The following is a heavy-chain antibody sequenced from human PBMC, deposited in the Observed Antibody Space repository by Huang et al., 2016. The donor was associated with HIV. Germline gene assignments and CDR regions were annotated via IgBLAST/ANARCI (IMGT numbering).Heavy chain of an antibody. CDR3: ARPRMTEGNSDSTWSYFDS. J-gene: IGHJ4*02. CDR1: GGSFNGHF. V-gene: IGHV4-34*01. CDR2: NDHRGTT. D-gene: IGHD2-21*02. Sequence: QVRLHQWGTGVLKPSETLSLTCAVYGGSFNGHFWTWIRQSPGKGLEWIGENDHRGTTSSNPSLKGRVTMSLDTSKSQFYLNLTSVTATDTATYYCARPRMTEGNSDSTWSYFDSWGQGTPVIVSS.